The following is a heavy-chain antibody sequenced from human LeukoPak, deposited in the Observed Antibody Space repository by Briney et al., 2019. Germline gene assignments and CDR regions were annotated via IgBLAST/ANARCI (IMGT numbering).Heavy chain of an antibody. J-gene: IGHJ4*02. D-gene: IGHD3-16*01. CDR2: IDSDGSAT. V-gene: IGHV3-74*01. CDR3: LGSDY. CDR1: GFTFSNYW. Sequence: PAGSLRLSCTTSGFTFSNYWMHWVRQAPGKGLVWVSRIDSDGSATTYADSVKGRFTISRDNVKNTVYLQMNSLRVEDTAVYYWLGSDYWGQGTLVTVSS.